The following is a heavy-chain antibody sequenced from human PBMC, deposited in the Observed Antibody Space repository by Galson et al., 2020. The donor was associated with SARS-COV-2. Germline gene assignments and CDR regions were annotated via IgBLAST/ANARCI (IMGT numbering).Heavy chain of an antibody. CDR1: GFSFSTYA. Sequence: GGSLRLSCAASGFSFSTYAMHWVRQAPGKGLEWVAVIWSDEYHKYYLDSVKGRFTISRDNSKSTVDLQMDSLRAEDTAVYYCTTSMIVPGSLDYWGQGTLVTVSS. V-gene: IGHV3-33*01. CDR2: IWSDEYHK. CDR3: TTSMIVPGSLDY. J-gene: IGHJ4*02. D-gene: IGHD3-22*01.